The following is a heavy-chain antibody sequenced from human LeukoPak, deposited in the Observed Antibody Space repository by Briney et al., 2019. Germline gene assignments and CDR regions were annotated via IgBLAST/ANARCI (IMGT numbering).Heavy chain of an antibody. CDR1: GFTFTSSA. J-gene: IGHJ4*02. Sequence: TSVKVSFKASGFTFTSSAMQRVRQARGQRLEWIGWIVVGSGNTNYAQKFQERVTITRDMSTSTAYMELTSLRSEDTAVYYCAADLNYYDSSGSGDYWGQGTLVTVSS. D-gene: IGHD3-22*01. V-gene: IGHV1-58*02. CDR2: IVVGSGNT. CDR3: AADLNYYDSSGSGDY.